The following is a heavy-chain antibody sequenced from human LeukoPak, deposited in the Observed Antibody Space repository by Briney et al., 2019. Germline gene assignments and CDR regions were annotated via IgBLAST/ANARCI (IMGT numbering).Heavy chain of an antibody. CDR2: ISSTNI. Sequence: GGSLRLSCAASGFTFRTYSMNWVRQAPGKGLEWVSSISSTNIYYADSMKGRFIISRDNARNSLYLGMNSLRAEDTAVYFCARIIGISGTYPTDYWGQGTLVTVSS. D-gene: IGHD1-26*01. CDR3: ARIIGISGTYPTDY. V-gene: IGHV3-21*06. CDR1: GFTFRTYS. J-gene: IGHJ4*02.